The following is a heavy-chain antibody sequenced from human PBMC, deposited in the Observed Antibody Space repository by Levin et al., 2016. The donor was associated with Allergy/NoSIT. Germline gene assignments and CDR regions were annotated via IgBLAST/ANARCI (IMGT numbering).Heavy chain of an antibody. V-gene: IGHV3-21*01. J-gene: IGHJ4*02. CDR1: GFTFSSYS. Sequence: LSLTCAASGFTFSSYSMNWVRQAPGKGLEWVSSISSSSSYIYYADSVKGRFTISRDNAKNSLYLQMNSLRAEDTAVYYCARNCRGGSCYDYWGQGTLVTVSS. D-gene: IGHD2-15*01. CDR2: ISSSSSYI. CDR3: ARNCRGGSCYDY.